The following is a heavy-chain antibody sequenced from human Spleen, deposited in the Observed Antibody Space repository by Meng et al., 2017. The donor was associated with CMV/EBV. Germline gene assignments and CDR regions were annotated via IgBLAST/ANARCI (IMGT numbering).Heavy chain of an antibody. Sequence: GGSLRLSCGVSGFNFRSYWMSWVRQTPGKGLEWVANIKQDGSEKYYVDSVKGRVTISRDNAKNSLYLQMNSLRAEDTAVYYCARDEPHITIFGVALGMDVWGQGTTVTVSS. J-gene: IGHJ6*02. CDR2: IKQDGSEK. CDR3: ARDEPHITIFGVALGMDV. D-gene: IGHD3-3*01. CDR1: GFNFRSYW. V-gene: IGHV3-7*01.